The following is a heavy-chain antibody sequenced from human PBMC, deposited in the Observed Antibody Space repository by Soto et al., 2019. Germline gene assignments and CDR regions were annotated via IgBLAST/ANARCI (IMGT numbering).Heavy chain of an antibody. V-gene: IGHV2-70*11. J-gene: IGHJ6*02. Sequence: SGPTLVNPTQTLTLTCTFSWFSLSTSGMCVSWIRQPPGKALEWLARIDWDDDKYYSTSLKTRLTISKDTSKNQVVLTMTNMDPVDTATYYCARIRAPYSSSWYRSDPRDDSGGMDVWGQGTTVTVSS. CDR2: IDWDDDK. D-gene: IGHD6-13*01. CDR3: ARIRAPYSSSWYRSDPRDDSGGMDV. CDR1: WFSLSTSGMC.